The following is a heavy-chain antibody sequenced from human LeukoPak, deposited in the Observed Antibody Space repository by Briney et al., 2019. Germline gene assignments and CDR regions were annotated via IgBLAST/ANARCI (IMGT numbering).Heavy chain of an antibody. CDR3: AKGNYYDSSGYYRYYYYGMDV. J-gene: IGHJ6*02. D-gene: IGHD3-22*01. CDR1: GFTFSSYW. Sequence: PGGSLRLTCAASGFTFSSYWMHWVRQAPGKGLVWVSRINSDGSSTYYADSVKGRFTISRDNSKNTLYLQMNSLRAEDTAVYYCAKGNYYDSSGYYRYYYYGMDVWGQGTTVTVSS. V-gene: IGHV3-74*01. CDR2: INSDGSST.